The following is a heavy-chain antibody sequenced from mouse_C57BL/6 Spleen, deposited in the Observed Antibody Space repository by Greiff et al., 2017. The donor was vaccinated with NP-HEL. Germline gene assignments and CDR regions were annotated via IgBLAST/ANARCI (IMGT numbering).Heavy chain of an antibody. CDR3: ARMGVDYAMDY. J-gene: IGHJ4*01. CDR1: GYAFSSSW. V-gene: IGHV1-82*01. CDR2: IYPGDGDT. Sequence: VKLQQSGPELVKPGASVKISCKASGYAFSSSWMNWVKQRPGKGLEWIGRIYPGDGDTNYNGKFKGKATLTADKSSSTAYMQLSSLTSEDSAVYFCARMGVDYAMDYWGQGTSVTVSS.